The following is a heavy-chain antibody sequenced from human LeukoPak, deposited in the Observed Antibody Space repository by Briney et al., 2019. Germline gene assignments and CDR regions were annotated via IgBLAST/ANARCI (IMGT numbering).Heavy chain of an antibody. CDR1: GFTFSSYG. V-gene: IGHV3-30*02. CDR3: ARDRYYYDSSGYYPHYSLFDY. D-gene: IGHD3-22*01. J-gene: IGHJ4*02. CDR2: IRYDGSNY. Sequence: GGSLRLSCAAFGFTFSSYGMHWVRQAPGKGLEWVAFIRYDGSNYYYADSVKGRFTISRDNSKNTLYLQMNSLRAEDTAVYYCARDRYYYDSSGYYPHYSLFDYWGQGTLVTVSS.